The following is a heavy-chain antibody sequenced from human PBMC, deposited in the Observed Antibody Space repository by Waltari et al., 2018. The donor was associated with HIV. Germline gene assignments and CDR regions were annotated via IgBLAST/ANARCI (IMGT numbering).Heavy chain of an antibody. CDR2: IYTDDTT. CDR3: ARGYIHYARNTYYYGHIDY. D-gene: IGHD3-22*01. J-gene: IGHJ4*01. V-gene: IGHV3-53*01. Sequence: EVLLVESGGGLIQPGGSLRLSCAASGFTVSRNYMTWVRQAPGKGLEWVSVIYTDDTTYYADSVKGRFTVSRDISKNTQYLQMNSLRAEDSAVYYCARGYIHYARNTYYYGHIDYWGHGTLVTVSS. CDR1: GFTVSRNY.